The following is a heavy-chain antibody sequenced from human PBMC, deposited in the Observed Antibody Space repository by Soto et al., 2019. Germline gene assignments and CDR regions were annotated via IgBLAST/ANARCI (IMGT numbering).Heavy chain of an antibody. J-gene: IGHJ4*02. CDR2: ISYDGSNK. V-gene: IGHV3-30*18. Sequence: QVQLVESGGGVVQPGRSLRLSCAASGFTFSSYGMHWVRQAPGKGLEWVAVISYDGSNKYYADSVKGRFTISRDNSKNTLYVQMNSLRAEDTAVYYCAKGAYSGSYVDYWGQGTLVTVSS. CDR1: GFTFSSYG. D-gene: IGHD1-26*01. CDR3: AKGAYSGSYVDY.